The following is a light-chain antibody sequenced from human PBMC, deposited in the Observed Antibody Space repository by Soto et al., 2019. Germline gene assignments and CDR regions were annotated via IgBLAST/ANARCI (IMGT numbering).Light chain of an antibody. J-gene: IGKJ1*01. CDR2: LGS. Sequence: IVMTQSPLSLSVTPGEPASISCRSSESLLHSIGYNYLDWYLQKPGQSPQLLIYLGSNRASGVPDRFSGSGSGRDFTLKISRXXXXXXGVYYCMQGLETPTFGQGTKVEIK. V-gene: IGKV2-28*01. CDR1: ESLLHSIGYNY. CDR3: MQGLETPT.